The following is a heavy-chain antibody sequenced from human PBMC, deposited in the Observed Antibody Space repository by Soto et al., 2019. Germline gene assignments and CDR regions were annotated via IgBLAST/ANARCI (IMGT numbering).Heavy chain of an antibody. J-gene: IGHJ4*02. CDR2: IYPGDSDT. D-gene: IGHD3-22*01. CDR1: GYSFTIYW. Sequence: GESLKISCNGSGYSFTIYWIGWVRQMPGKGLEWMGIIYPGDSDTRYSPSFQGQVTISADKSISTAYLQWSSLKASDTAMYYCAGLSHYDSSGHTTQSHQFDYWGQGTLVTVSS. CDR3: AGLSHYDSSGHTTQSHQFDY. V-gene: IGHV5-51*01.